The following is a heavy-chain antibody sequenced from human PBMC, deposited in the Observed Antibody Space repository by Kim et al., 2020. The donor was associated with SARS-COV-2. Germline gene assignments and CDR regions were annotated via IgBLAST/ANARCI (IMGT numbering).Heavy chain of an antibody. Sequence: QADSGGGRFTVSRDNSKNTVYLQLNSLRAEDTAVYYCAKAKYGSSWFFDYWGQGTLVTVSS. CDR3: AKAKYGSSWFFDY. D-gene: IGHD2-2*01. J-gene: IGHJ4*02. V-gene: IGHV3-23*01.